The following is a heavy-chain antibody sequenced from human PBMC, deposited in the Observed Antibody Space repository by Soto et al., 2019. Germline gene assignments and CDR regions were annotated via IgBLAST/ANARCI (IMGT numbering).Heavy chain of an antibody. CDR3: ARDSRVPCSGGSCYQYYFDY. CDR1: GGTFSSYT. Sequence: ASVKVSCKASGGTFSSYTISWVRQAPGQGIEWMGRIIPILGIANYAQKFQGRVTITADKSTSTAYMELSSLRSEDTAVYYCARDSRVPCSGGSCYQYYFDYWGQGTLVTVS. D-gene: IGHD2-15*01. V-gene: IGHV1-69*04. J-gene: IGHJ4*02. CDR2: IIPILGIA.